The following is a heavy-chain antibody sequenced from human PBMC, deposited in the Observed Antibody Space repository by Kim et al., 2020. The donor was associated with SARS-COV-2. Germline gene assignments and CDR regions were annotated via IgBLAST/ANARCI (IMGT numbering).Heavy chain of an antibody. CDR3: AREPPLEAWGVVAATFDAFDI. Sequence: SVKVSCKASGGTFSSYAISWVRQAPGQGLEWMGGIIPIFGTANYAQKFQGRVTITADESTSTAYMELSSLRSEDTAVYYCAREPPLEAWGVVAATFDAFDIWGQGTMVTVSS. J-gene: IGHJ3*02. D-gene: IGHD2-15*01. CDR2: IIPIFGTA. CDR1: GGTFSSYA. V-gene: IGHV1-69*13.